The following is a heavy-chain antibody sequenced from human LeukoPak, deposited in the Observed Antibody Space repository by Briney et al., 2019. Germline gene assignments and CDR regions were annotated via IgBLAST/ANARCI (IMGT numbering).Heavy chain of an antibody. CDR3: ARDLSFYSSRCHRWYFDL. CDR1: GFTFSSYS. J-gene: IGHJ2*01. Sequence: PGGSLRLSCAASGFTFSSYSMNWVRQAPGKGLEWVSSISSSSSYIYYADSVKGRFTISRDNAKNSLYLQMNSLRAEDTAVYYCARDLSFYSSRCHRWYFDLWGRGTLVTVSS. CDR2: ISSSSSYI. D-gene: IGHD6-13*01. V-gene: IGHV3-21*01.